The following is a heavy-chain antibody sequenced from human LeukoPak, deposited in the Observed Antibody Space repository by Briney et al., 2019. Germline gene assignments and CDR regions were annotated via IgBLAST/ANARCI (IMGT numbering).Heavy chain of an antibody. D-gene: IGHD5-24*01. V-gene: IGHV3-21*01. J-gene: IGHJ4*02. Sequence: GGSLRLSCAASGFTFSSYSMNWARQAPGKGLEWLSSISSSSSYIYYADSVKGRFTISRDNAKNSLYLQMNSLRAEDTAVYYCARARDGYNWEAFDYWGQGTLVTVSS. CDR2: ISSSSSYI. CDR1: GFTFSSYS. CDR3: ARARDGYNWEAFDY.